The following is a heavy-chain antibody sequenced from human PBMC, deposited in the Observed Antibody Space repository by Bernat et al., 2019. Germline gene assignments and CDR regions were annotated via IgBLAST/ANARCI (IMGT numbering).Heavy chain of an antibody. CDR2: INWNGGST. V-gene: IGHV3-20*04. CDR1: GFTFDDYG. CDR3: ARAAYYYDSSGYRAPVDY. Sequence: VQLVESGGGVVQPGRSLRLSCAASGFTFDDYGMSWVRQAPGKGLEWVSGINWNGGSTGYADSVKGRFTISRDNAKNSLYLQMNSLRAEDTALYYCARAAYYYDSSGYRAPVDYWGQGTLVTVSS. D-gene: IGHD3-22*01. J-gene: IGHJ4*02.